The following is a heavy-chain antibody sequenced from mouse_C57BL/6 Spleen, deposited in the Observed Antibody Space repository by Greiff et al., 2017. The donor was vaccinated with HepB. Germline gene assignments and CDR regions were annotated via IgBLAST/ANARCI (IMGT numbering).Heavy chain of an antibody. CDR2: ISSGSSTI. CDR1: GFTFSDYG. D-gene: IGHD1-1*01. CDR3: ARKNYYGSSNYYAMDY. V-gene: IGHV5-17*01. J-gene: IGHJ4*01. Sequence: EVQGVESGGGLVKPGGSLKLSCAASGFTFSDYGMHWVRQAPEKGLEWVAYISSGSSTIYYADTVKGRFTISRDNAKNTLFLQMTSLRSEDTAMYYCARKNYYGSSNYYAMDYWGQGTSVTVSS.